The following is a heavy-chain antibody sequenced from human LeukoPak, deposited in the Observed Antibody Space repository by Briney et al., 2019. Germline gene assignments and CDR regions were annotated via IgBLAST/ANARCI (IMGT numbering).Heavy chain of an antibody. D-gene: IGHD2-15*01. CDR1: GGSISSSNW. CDR3: ARVDCSGDSYYFYDY. CDR2: IYYSGST. V-gene: IGHV4-30-4*01. J-gene: IGHJ4*02. Sequence: SETLSLTCAVSGGSISSSNWWSWVRQPPGKGLEWIGYIYYSGSTYYNPSLKSRVTISIDTSKNQFSLKLSSVTAADTAVYYCARVDCSGDSYYFYDYWGQGTLVTVSS.